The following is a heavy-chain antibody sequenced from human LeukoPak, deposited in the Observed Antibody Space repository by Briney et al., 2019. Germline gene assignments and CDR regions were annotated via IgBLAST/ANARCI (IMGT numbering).Heavy chain of an antibody. V-gene: IGHV1-69*06. CDR2: IVPSFGTT. Sequence: SVKVSCKASGGTFSRLAISWVRQAPGLGLEWMGRIVPSFGTTNYTQNFQGRVTIAADKSTSTAYMELSSLKSEDTAIYFCASPTSYLAGTGLLFDFWGQGTLVTVSS. J-gene: IGHJ4*02. CDR1: GGTFSRLA. D-gene: IGHD6-19*01. CDR3: ASPTSYLAGTGLLFDF.